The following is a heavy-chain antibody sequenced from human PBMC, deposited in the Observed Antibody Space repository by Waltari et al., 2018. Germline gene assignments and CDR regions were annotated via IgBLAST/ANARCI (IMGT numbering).Heavy chain of an antibody. D-gene: IGHD2-2*01. CDR1: GGSISSYY. J-gene: IGHJ6*02. CDR3: ARDLGYCSSTSCYPYYYGMDV. V-gene: IGHV4-59*01. Sequence: QVQLQESGPGLVKPSETLSLTCPVSGGSISSYYWSWIRQPPGKGLEWIGYIYYSGSTNYNPSLKSRVTISVDTSKNQFSLKLSSVTAADTAVYYCARDLGYCSSTSCYPYYYGMDVWGQGTTVTVSS. CDR2: IYYSGST.